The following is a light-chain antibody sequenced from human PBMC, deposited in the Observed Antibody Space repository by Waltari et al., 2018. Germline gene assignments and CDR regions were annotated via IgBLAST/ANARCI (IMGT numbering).Light chain of an antibody. CDR1: QSISSY. V-gene: IGKV1-39*01. CDR2: AAS. CDR3: QQSYITLWT. Sequence: DIQMTQSPSSLSASVGDRVTITCRASQSISSYLNWYQQKPGKAPKLLIYAASSLQSGVPSRFSVSGSWTDFTLTISSLQPEDFATYYCQQSYITLWTFGQGTKVEIK. J-gene: IGKJ1*01.